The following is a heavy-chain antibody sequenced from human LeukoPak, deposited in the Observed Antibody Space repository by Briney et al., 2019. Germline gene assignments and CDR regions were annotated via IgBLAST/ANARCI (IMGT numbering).Heavy chain of an antibody. CDR3: AREEALGSGSFDS. D-gene: IGHD1-26*01. CDR1: GGSISTYY. J-gene: IGHJ4*02. CDR2: IYYSGST. V-gene: IGHV4-59*01. Sequence: SETLSLTCTVSGGSISTYYWSWIRQPPGKGLEWIGYIYYSGSTSYNPSLKSRVTISVDTSKNQFSLRLSSVTAADTAVYYCAREEALGSGSFDSWGQGTLVTVSS.